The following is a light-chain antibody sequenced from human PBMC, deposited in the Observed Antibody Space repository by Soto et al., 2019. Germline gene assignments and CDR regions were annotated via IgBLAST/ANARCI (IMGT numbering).Light chain of an antibody. CDR2: HAS. CDR1: QTINNW. Sequence: DIQMTQSPSTLAASIGDRVTITCRASQTINNWLAWYQQKPGKAPNLLIYHASNLETGVPSRFSGSAFGTEFTLTISSLQPDDFATDYCQHYHSYPWTFGQGTKVEIK. V-gene: IGKV1-5*01. CDR3: QHYHSYPWT. J-gene: IGKJ1*01.